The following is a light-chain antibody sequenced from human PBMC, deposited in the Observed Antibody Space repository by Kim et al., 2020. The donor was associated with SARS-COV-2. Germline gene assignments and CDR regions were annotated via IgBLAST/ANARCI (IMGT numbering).Light chain of an antibody. CDR3: QQTYSAPRT. Sequence: DIQMTQSPSSLSASVGDRVTITCRASQSIVNYLSWYQQKPGKAPKLLIYAASSLQGGVPSRFSGSGSRTDFSLIISSLQPEDFATYYCQQTYSAPRTFGQGTKVDIK. V-gene: IGKV1-39*01. CDR1: QSIVNY. J-gene: IGKJ1*01. CDR2: AAS.